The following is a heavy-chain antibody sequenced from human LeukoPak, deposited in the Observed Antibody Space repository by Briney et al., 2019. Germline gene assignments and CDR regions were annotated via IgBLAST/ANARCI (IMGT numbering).Heavy chain of an antibody. J-gene: IGHJ4*02. D-gene: IGHD3-3*01. CDR3: ARVPNFWSGYWGGFDY. CDR1: GGSFSGYY. CDR2: IYYSGST. V-gene: IGHV4-59*12. Sequence: SETLSLTCAVYGGSFSGYYWSWIRQPPGKGLEWIGYIYYSGSTNYNPSLKSRVTISVDTSKNQFSLKLSSVTAADTAVYYCARVPNFWSGYWGGFDYWGQGTLVTVSS.